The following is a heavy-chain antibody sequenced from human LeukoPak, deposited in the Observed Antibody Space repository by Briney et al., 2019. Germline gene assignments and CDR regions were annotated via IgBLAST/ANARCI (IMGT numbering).Heavy chain of an antibody. V-gene: IGHV3-20*04. CDR3: ARRDYYGSGGPDF. Sequence: GGSLRLSCAASGFTFHDYDVSWVRQSPGKGLEWVSGINWNGDRTGYADSVKGRFTISRDNAKKSLYLQMNSLRAEDTALYYCARRDYYGSGGPDFWGQGTLVTVSS. D-gene: IGHD3-10*01. CDR2: INWNGDRT. CDR1: GFTFHDYD. J-gene: IGHJ4*02.